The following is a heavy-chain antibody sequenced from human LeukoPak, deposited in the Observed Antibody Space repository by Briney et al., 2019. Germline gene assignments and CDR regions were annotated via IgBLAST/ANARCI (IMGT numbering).Heavy chain of an antibody. V-gene: IGHV4-39*02. Sequence: PSETLSLICTVSGDSITNNLVYWGWIRQPQGKGLEWISSIYSIGGTFYNPSLKSRVTMSVDTSKNHFSLRLTSVTAADTAVFYCARFVIGTTDFDHWGQGILVTVSS. D-gene: IGHD1-1*01. CDR3: ARFVIGTTDFDH. CDR2: IYSIGGT. J-gene: IGHJ4*02. CDR1: GDSITNNLVY.